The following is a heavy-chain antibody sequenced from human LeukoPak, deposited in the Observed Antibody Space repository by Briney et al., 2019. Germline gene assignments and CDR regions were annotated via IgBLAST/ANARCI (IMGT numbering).Heavy chain of an antibody. CDR1: GFIFSSYG. D-gene: IGHD5-18*01. V-gene: IGHV3-30*19. CDR3: ARDSSYGLYYFDY. J-gene: IGHJ4*02. Sequence: GGSLRLSCAASGFIFSSYGMHWVRQAPGKGLEWVAAISYDGGNKDYADSVKGRFTISRDNSKNTLYLQMNSLRAEDTAVYYCARDSSYGLYYFDYWGQGTLVTVSS. CDR2: ISYDGGNK.